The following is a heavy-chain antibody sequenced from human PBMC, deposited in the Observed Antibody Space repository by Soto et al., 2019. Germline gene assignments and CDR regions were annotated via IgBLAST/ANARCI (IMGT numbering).Heavy chain of an antibody. Sequence: EVQLVESGGGLIQPGGSLRLSCAASGFTVSSNYMSWVRQAPGKGLEWVSVIYSGGSTYYADSVKGRFTISRDNSKNTLYLQMYSLRAEDTAVYYCARGWFGESFDYWGQGTLATVSS. CDR1: GFTVSSNY. D-gene: IGHD3-10*01. J-gene: IGHJ4*02. CDR3: ARGWFGESFDY. V-gene: IGHV3-53*01. CDR2: IYSGGST.